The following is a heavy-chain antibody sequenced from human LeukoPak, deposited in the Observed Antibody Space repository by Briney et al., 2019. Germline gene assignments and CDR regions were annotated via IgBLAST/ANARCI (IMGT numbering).Heavy chain of an antibody. Sequence: SETLCLTCAVYGGSFSGYYWSWIRQPPGKGLEWIGEINHSGSTNYNPSLKSRVTISVNTSKNQFSLKLSSVTAADTAVYYCARVPYYYDSSGYYYSYFDYWGQGTLVTVSS. J-gene: IGHJ4*02. D-gene: IGHD3-22*01. CDR2: INHSGST. CDR1: GGSFSGYY. V-gene: IGHV4-34*01. CDR3: ARVPYYYDSSGYYYSYFDY.